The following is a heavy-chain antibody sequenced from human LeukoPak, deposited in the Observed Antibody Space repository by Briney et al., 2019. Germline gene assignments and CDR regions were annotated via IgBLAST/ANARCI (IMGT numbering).Heavy chain of an antibody. CDR2: IYYSGST. D-gene: IGHD3-22*01. CDR1: GGSISSGGFW. Sequence: SETLSLTCTVSGGSISSGGFWWTWIRQHPGKGLEWIGYIYYSGSTYYNSSLKSRVTISVDTSKNQFSLKLSSVTAADTAVYYCAGAEVTYSSGYLRGGWFDPWGQGTLVTVSS. J-gene: IGHJ5*02. V-gene: IGHV4-31*03. CDR3: AGAEVTYSSGYLRGGWFDP.